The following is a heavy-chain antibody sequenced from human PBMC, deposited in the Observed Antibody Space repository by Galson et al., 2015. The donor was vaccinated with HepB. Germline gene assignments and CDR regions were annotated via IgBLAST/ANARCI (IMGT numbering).Heavy chain of an antibody. CDR1: GFTFSSYG. CDR2: ISYDGSNK. D-gene: IGHD6-19*01. V-gene: IGHV3-30*18. J-gene: IGHJ4*02. CDR3: AKAGREGDSSGWRPIDY. Sequence: SLRLSCAASGFTFSSYGMHWVRQAPGKGLEWVAVISYDGSNKYYADSVKGRFTISRDNSKNTLYLQMNSLRAEDTAVYYCAKAGREGDSSGWRPIDYWGQGTLVTVSS.